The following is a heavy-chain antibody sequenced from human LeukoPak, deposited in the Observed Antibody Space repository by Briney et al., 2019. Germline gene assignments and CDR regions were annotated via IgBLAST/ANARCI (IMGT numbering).Heavy chain of an antibody. CDR2: MNPNSGNT. CDR1: GYTCISYE. D-gene: IGHD1-14*01. J-gene: IGHJ4*02. V-gene: IGHV1-8*01. CDR3: ASGRPTGAY. Sequence: GSVQVSCKSTGYTCISYEINWVRQATGQGLEWMGWMNPNSGNTGYAQKIQGRVTMTRNTSISTAYMELSSLRSEDTAVYYCASGRPTGAYWGQGTLVTVSS.